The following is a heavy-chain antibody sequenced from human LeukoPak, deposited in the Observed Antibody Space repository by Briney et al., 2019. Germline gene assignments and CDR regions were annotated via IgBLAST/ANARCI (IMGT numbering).Heavy chain of an antibody. V-gene: IGHV4-31*03. Sequence: SETLSLTCSVSGVSISSGSYYWRWLRHHPGKGLEWIAYIYYSGSTYYNPSMKSRVTISKDTSKNQFSLKLDSVTAAYTAVYFCARRIPVAGVFDYWGQGILVTVSS. CDR1: GVSISSGSYY. CDR2: IYYSGST. CDR3: ARRIPVAGVFDY. J-gene: IGHJ4*02. D-gene: IGHD6-19*01.